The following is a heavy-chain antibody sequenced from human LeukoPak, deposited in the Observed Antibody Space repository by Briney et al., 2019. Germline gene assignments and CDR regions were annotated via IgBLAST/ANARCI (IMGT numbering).Heavy chain of an antibody. Sequence: ASVKVSCKASGHTFTGYYMHWVRQAPGQGLEWMGWINPNSGGTDYAQKFQGRVTMTRDTSTSTAYMELSRLRSDDTAVYYCAGGNYYDSTAPAYWGQGTLVTVSS. CDR1: GHTFTGYY. CDR2: INPNSGGT. J-gene: IGHJ4*02. D-gene: IGHD3-22*01. V-gene: IGHV1-2*02. CDR3: AGGNYYDSTAPAY.